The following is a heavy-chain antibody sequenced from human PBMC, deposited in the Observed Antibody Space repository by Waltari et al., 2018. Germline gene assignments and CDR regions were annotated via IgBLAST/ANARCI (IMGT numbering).Heavy chain of an antibody. Sequence: EVQLVESGGGLVQPGGSLRLSCAASGFSFSRYWMTWVRQAPGKGLEWEAKKKKDESEKFYVDSVKGRFSISRDNAKNSLYLQMNSLRGEDTAVYYCARAGSQNEFDYWGQEPWSPSPQ. CDR1: GFSFSRYW. V-gene: IGHV3-7*04. CDR3: ARAGSQNEFDY. J-gene: IGHJ4*01. CDR2: KKKDESEK.